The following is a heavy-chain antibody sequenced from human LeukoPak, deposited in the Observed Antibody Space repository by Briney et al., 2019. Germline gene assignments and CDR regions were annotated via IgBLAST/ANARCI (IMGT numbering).Heavy chain of an antibody. CDR2: IYYSGST. CDR3: ARAFSTTTMDY. J-gene: IGHJ4*02. V-gene: IGHV4-61*08. D-gene: IGHD2-2*01. CDR1: GGSISNGDHY. Sequence: SETLSLTCTVSGGSISNGDHYWSWIRQPPGKGLEWIGYIYYSGSTNYNPSLKSRVTISVDTSKNQFSLKLSSVTAADTAVYYCARAFSTTTMDYWGQGTLVTVSS.